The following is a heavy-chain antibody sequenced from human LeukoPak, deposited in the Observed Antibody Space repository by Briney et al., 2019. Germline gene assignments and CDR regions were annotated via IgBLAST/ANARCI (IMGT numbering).Heavy chain of an antibody. J-gene: IGHJ4*02. V-gene: IGHV3-30*02. D-gene: IGHD5-18*01. CDR1: GFTFSNYG. CDR2: IKYDGSNE. CDR3: AKDQGYSYGYGFDY. Sequence: GGSLRLSCAASGFTFSNYGMHWVRQAPGKGLEWVAFIKYDGSNEYYADSVKGRFTFSRDNSKNTLYLQMTSLRAEDTAVYYCAKDQGYSYGYGFDYWGQGTLVTVSS.